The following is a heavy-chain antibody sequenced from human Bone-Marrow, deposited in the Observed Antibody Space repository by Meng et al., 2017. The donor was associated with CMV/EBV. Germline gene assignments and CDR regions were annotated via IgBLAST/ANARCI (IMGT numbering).Heavy chain of an antibody. D-gene: IGHD3-3*01. J-gene: IGHJ6*02. CDR2: IYNDGAT. CDR3: ARERIRYLEWTSSYGMDV. CDR1: GFTVSSNY. Sequence: GESLKISCAASGFTVSSNYMSWVRQAPGKGLQWVSVIYNDGATYSADSVKGRFTISRDTSENSVYLQMNTLRAEDTAVYYCARERIRYLEWTSSYGMDVCGQGTTVTVSS. V-gene: IGHV3-53*01.